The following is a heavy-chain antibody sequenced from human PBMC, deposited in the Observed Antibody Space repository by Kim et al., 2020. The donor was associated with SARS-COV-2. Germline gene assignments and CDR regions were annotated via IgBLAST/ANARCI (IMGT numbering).Heavy chain of an antibody. D-gene: IGHD1-7*01. CDR3: ARQSGQGGWNYGGGFDY. Sequence: GESLKISCQGSGYRFTSYWIGWVRQMPGKGLEWMGIIYPGDSDTRYSPSFQGQVTISADKSISTAYLQWSSLKASDTAMYYCARQSGQGGWNYGGGFDYWGQGTLVTVSS. CDR1: GYRFTSYW. CDR2: IYPGDSDT. V-gene: IGHV5-51*01. J-gene: IGHJ4*02.